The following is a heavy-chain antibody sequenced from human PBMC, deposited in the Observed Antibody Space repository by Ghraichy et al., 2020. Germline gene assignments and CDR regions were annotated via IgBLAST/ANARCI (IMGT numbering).Heavy chain of an antibody. CDR1: GFSLSTSGVG. CDR3: AHDGSVAGYSYGYFDY. J-gene: IGHJ4*02. V-gene: IGHV2-5*01. D-gene: IGHD5-18*01. Sequence: SGPTLVKPTQTLTLTCTFSGFSLSTSGVGVGWIRQPPGKALEWLALIYWNDDKRYSPSLKSRLTITKDTSKNQVVLTMTNMDPVDTATYYCAHDGSVAGYSYGYFDYWGQGTLVTVSS. CDR2: IYWNDDK.